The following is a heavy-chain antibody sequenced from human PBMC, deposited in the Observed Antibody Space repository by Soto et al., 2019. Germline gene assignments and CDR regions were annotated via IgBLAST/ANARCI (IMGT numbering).Heavy chain of an antibody. J-gene: IGHJ5*02. CDR2: IYYSGST. CDR3: ARDHVVRGVINWFDP. CDR1: GGSLSSGGCY. V-gene: IGHV4-61*08. D-gene: IGHD3-10*01. Sequence: ASETLSVTCPFSGGSLSSGGCYWSWVRQPPGKGLEWIGYIYYSGSTNYNPSLKSRVTISVDTSKNQFSLKLSSVTAADTAVYYCARDHVVRGVINWFDPWGQGTLVTVSS.